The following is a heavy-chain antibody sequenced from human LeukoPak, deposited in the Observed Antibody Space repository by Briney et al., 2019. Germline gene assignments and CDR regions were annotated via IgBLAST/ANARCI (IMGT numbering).Heavy chain of an antibody. V-gene: IGHV3-74*01. D-gene: IGHD3-22*01. CDR3: ARGPGSSGGAYVGDY. J-gene: IGHJ4*01. Sequence: XRXVPGKGXXXXSRIDGGGSSTSYVDSVKGRFSISRDNGENTLYLQMNSLRVEDTAVYYCARGPGSSGGAYVGDYWGHGTLVTVSS. CDR2: IDGGGSST.